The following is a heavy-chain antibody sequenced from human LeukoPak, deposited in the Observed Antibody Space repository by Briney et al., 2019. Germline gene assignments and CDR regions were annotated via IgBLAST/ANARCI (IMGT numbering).Heavy chain of an antibody. V-gene: IGHV1-18*01. Sequence: ASVKVSCKASGYTFTSYGISWVRQAPGQGLEWMGWISAYNGNTNYAQKFQGRVTMTGDTSTSTVYMELTSLRSDDTAVYYCARDRGGSGSYHSIHFDYWGQGTLVTVSS. CDR1: GYTFTSYG. J-gene: IGHJ4*02. D-gene: IGHD3-10*01. CDR3: ARDRGGSGSYHSIHFDY. CDR2: ISAYNGNT.